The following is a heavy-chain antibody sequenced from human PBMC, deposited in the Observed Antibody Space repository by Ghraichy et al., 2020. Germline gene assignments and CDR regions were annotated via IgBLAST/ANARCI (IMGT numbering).Heavy chain of an antibody. D-gene: IGHD1-26*01. J-gene: IGHJ4*02. CDR3: AKTGPSPKELLRY. CDR2: IINGGST. V-gene: IGHV3-23*01. Sequence: GGSLRLSCAVSGLTFSNDAMSWVPHAPGKGLEWVSGIINGGSTYYADSVKGRFTISRDTSKNTLYLQMNTLRAEDTAVYYCAKTGPSPKELLRYWGQGTLVTVSS. CDR1: GLTFSNDA.